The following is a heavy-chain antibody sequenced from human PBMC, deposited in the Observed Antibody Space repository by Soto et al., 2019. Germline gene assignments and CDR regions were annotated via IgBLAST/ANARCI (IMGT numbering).Heavy chain of an antibody. D-gene: IGHD2-8*01. Sequence: PGGSLRLSCTASGFTFGDYAMSWFRQAPGKGLEWVGFIRSKAYGGTTEYAASVKGRFTISRDDSKSIAYLQMNSLKTEDTAVYYCTREMDVLMVYATPPAGYFDYWGQGTLVTVSS. CDR1: GFTFGDYA. CDR3: TREMDVLMVYATPPAGYFDY. V-gene: IGHV3-49*03. J-gene: IGHJ4*02. CDR2: IRSKAYGGTT.